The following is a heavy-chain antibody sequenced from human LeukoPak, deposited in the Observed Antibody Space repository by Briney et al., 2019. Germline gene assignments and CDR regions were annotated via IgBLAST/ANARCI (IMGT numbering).Heavy chain of an antibody. CDR2: FDPEDGET. CDR3: ATAYSGSYVGYFDY. D-gene: IGHD1-26*01. CDR1: GYTLTELS. Sequence: GASVKVSCKVAGYTLTELSMHWVRKAPGKGLEWMGGFDPEDGETIYAQKFQGRVTMTEDTSTDTAYMELSSLRSEDTAVYYCATAYSGSYVGYFDYWGQGTLVTVSS. V-gene: IGHV1-24*01. J-gene: IGHJ4*02.